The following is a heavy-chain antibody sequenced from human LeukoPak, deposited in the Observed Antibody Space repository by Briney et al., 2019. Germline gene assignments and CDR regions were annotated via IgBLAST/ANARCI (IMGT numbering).Heavy chain of an antibody. CDR1: GFTFSSYA. D-gene: IGHD6-19*01. J-gene: IGHJ4*02. V-gene: IGHV3-23*01. Sequence: PGGSLRLSCAASGFTFSSYAMSWVRQAPGKGLEWVSAISGSGGSTYYADSVKGRLTISRDNSKNTLYLQMNSLRAEDTAVYYCAKDRLLDPDVAGTSDYWGQGTLVTVSS. CDR2: ISGSGGST. CDR3: AKDRLLDPDVAGTSDY.